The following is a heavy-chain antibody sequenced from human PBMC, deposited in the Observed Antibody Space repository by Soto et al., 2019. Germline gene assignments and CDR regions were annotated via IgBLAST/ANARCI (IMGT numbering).Heavy chain of an antibody. CDR3: AGTTSYQWYYMDV. CDR1: GDSVSSNSAA. D-gene: IGHD1-7*01. J-gene: IGHJ6*03. V-gene: IGHV6-1*01. Sequence: SQPLSLTCAISGDSVSSNSAAWNWIRQSPSRGLEWLGRTYYRSRWYNDYAVPVRSRITVNADTSKNQFSLQLTSVTPEDTAVYYCAGTTSYQWYYMDVWGKGTTVTVSS. CDR2: TYYRSRWYN.